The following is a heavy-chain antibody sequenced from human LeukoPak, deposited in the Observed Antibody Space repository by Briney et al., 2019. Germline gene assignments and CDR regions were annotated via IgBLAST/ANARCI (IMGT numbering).Heavy chain of an antibody. Sequence: GGSLRLSCAASGFTFSSYAMSWVRLAPGKGLEWVSAISGSGGSTYYADSVKGRFTISRDNSKNTLYLQMNSLRAEDTAVYYCAKGVSSFWYPSFDYWGQGTLVTVSS. D-gene: IGHD6-13*01. CDR1: GFTFSSYA. J-gene: IGHJ4*02. CDR2: ISGSGGST. V-gene: IGHV3-23*01. CDR3: AKGVSSFWYPSFDY.